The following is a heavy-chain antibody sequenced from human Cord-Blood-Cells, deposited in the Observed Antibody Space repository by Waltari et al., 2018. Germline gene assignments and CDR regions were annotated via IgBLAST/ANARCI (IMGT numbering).Heavy chain of an antibody. Sequence: EVQLVESGGGLVQPGGSLSLSCAASGFPFSSYWMSWVRQAPGKGLEWVANIKQDGSEKYYVDSVKGRFTISRDNAKNSLYLQMNSLRAEDTAVYYCARRAVADYWGQGTLVTVSS. CDR1: GFPFSSYW. D-gene: IGHD6-19*01. J-gene: IGHJ4*02. CDR3: ARRAVADY. V-gene: IGHV3-7*01. CDR2: IKQDGSEK.